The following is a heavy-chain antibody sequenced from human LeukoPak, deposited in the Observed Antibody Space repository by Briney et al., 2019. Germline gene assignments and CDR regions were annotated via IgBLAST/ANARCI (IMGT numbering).Heavy chain of an antibody. Sequence: ASVKVSCKASGYTFSNFGISWVRQAPGQGLEWMGWISAHNGNTNYAQSFQGRVTMTTDTSTNTAYLDLKSLRSDDTAVYYCARALSTTSCCYGLDVWGQGSTVTVS. V-gene: IGHV1-18*01. CDR2: ISAHNGNT. D-gene: IGHD2-2*01. CDR3: ARALSTTSCCYGLDV. CDR1: GYTFSNFG. J-gene: IGHJ6*02.